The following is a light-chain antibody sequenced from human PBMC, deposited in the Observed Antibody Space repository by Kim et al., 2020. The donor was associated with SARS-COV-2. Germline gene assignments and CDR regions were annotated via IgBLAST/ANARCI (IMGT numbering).Light chain of an antibody. CDR1: QGIGNY. Sequence: GDRVTSGGRGSQGIGNYVGGGQRRPGKAPKLLVYSASVVQVGVPSRFSGSGSGTDFTLTISSLQPEDVATYYCQKYYSAPWTFGQGTKVDIK. CDR2: SAS. CDR3: QKYYSAPWT. J-gene: IGKJ1*01. V-gene: IGKV1-27*01.